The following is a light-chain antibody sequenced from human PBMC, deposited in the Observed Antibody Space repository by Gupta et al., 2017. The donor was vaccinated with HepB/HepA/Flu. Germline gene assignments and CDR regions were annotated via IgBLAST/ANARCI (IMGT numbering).Light chain of an antibody. CDR2: DDN. CDR3: QYYDPSDHV. J-gene: IGLJ1*01. CDR1: SDDITRNY. Sequence: NFILTQPHSVSESPGKTVTISCARSSDDITRNYVQWYQQRPGSAPTTVIYDDNQRPSGVPDRFSGSIDRSSNSASITSSGLQAEDEADYYCQYYDPSDHVFGTGTKVTVL. V-gene: IGLV6-57*03.